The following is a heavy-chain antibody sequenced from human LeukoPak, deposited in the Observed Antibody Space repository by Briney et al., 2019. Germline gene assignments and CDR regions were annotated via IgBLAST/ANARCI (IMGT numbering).Heavy chain of an antibody. V-gene: IGHV4-39*01. Sequence: SETLSLTCTVSGGSISSSSYYWAWVRQPPGKGLQWIGSVYDSGNTYYNSSLKSRVTISVDTSKNQFSLKVTSVTAADTAVYYCARQGFFITIFVSSDNWFDPWGQGTQVTVSS. J-gene: IGHJ5*02. D-gene: IGHD3-3*01. CDR1: GGSISSSSYY. CDR3: ARQGFFITIFVSSDNWFDP. CDR2: VYDSGNT.